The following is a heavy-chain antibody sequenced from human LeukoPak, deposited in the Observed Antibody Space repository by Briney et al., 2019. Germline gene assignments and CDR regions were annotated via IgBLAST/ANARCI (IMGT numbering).Heavy chain of an antibody. CDR2: INPNSGGT. Sequence: GASVKVSCKASGYIFTAYHMHWVRLAPGQGLEWMGWINPNSGGTNYAQKFQGRVTMTRDTSINTAYMELNSLRSDDTAIYYCVRGPADGSYDYWGQGTLVTFSS. D-gene: IGHD1-26*01. J-gene: IGHJ4*02. V-gene: IGHV1-2*02. CDR1: GYIFTAYH. CDR3: VRGPADGSYDY.